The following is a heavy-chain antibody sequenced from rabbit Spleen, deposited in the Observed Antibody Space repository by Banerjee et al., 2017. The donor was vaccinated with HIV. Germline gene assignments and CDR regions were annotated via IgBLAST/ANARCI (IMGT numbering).Heavy chain of an antibody. J-gene: IGHJ2*01. Sequence: QSLEESGGDLVKPGASLTLTCKASAFSFSDRDVMCWVRQAPGKGLEWIACINAATAKPVYATWAKGRFTISRASSTTVTLQMTSLTAADTATYFCARNYVNAFDPWGQGTLVTVS. V-gene: IGHV1S40*01. CDR2: INAATAKP. CDR1: AFSFSDRDV. D-gene: IGHD1-1*01. CDR3: ARNYVNAFDP.